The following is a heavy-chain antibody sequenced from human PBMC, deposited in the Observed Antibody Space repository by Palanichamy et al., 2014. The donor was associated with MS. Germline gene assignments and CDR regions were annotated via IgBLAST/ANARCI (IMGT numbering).Heavy chain of an antibody. J-gene: IGHJ6*03. CDR2: ISSSSSYI. V-gene: IGHV3-21*01. Sequence: EVQLVESGGGLVKPGGSLRLSCAASGFTFSSYSMNWVRQAPGKGLEWVSSISSSSSYIYYADSVKGRFTISRDNAKNSLYLQMNSLRAEDTAVYYCARIPSDSSGYHYYYYYMDVWGKGTTVTVSS. CDR1: GFTFSSYS. D-gene: IGHD3-22*01. CDR3: ARIPSDSSGYHYYYYYMDV.